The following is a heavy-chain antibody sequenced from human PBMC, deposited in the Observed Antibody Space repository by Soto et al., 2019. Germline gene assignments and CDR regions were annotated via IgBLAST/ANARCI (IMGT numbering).Heavy chain of an antibody. CDR3: AKSFCSSSSCFFVWVDP. CDR1: GFTFSSYA. D-gene: IGHD2-2*01. Sequence: PGGSLRLSCAASGFTFSSYAMIWVRQAPGKGLECISLISGTGVPTLYAESVKGRFSVSRDNSKNTLFLEMNNLRVDDTAIYYCAKSFCSSSSCFFVWVDPWGPGTLVTVSS. V-gene: IGHV3-23*01. J-gene: IGHJ5*02. CDR2: ISGTGVPT.